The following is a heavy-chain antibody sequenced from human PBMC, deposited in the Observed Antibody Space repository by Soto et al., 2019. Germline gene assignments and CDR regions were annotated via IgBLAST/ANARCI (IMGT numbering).Heavy chain of an antibody. CDR1: VGAFSGYY. J-gene: IGHJ5*02. CDR2: INHSGST. V-gene: IGHV4-34*01. Sequence: SEGLSLTCAVSVGAFSGYYWSWIRQPPGKGLEWIGEINHSGSTNYNPSLKSRVTISVDTSKNQFSLKLSSVTAADTAVYYCATGRYCSMNRCYRRSSCFDPWGQGTLVSVFS. CDR3: ATGRYCSMNRCYRRSSCFDP. D-gene: IGHD2-2*01.